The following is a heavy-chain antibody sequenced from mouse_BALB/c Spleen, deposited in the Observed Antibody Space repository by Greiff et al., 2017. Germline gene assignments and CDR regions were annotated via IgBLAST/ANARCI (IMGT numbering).Heavy chain of an antibody. D-gene: IGHD2-4*01. J-gene: IGHJ4*01. Sequence: EVQLQESGPELVKPGASVKISCKASGYTFTDYNMHWVKQSHGKSLEWIGYIYPYNGGTGYNQKFKSKATLTVDNSSSTAYMELRSLTSEDSAVYYCARSYYDYEYAMDYWGQGTSVTVSS. CDR2: IYPYNGGT. CDR3: ARSYYDYEYAMDY. V-gene: IGHV1S29*02. CDR1: GYTFTDYN.